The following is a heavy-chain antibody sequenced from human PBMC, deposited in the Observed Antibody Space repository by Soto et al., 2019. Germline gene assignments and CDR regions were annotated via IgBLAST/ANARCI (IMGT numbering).Heavy chain of an antibody. Sequence: GGSLRLSCAASGLTFSSYAMNWVRQSPEKGLEWVSSISGSGGGTYYTDSVKGRFTISRDNSKNTLYLQMNSLRAGDTAVYYCAFPDDSSGFDYWGQGTLVTVSS. CDR3: AFPDDSSGFDY. V-gene: IGHV3-23*01. J-gene: IGHJ4*02. CDR1: GLTFSSYA. D-gene: IGHD3-22*01. CDR2: ISGSGGGT.